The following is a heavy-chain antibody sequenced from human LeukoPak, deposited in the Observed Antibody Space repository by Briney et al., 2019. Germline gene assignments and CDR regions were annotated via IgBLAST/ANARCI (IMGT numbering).Heavy chain of an antibody. CDR2: ISGDGGST. CDR3: AKGKTFYGSGSYSDC. V-gene: IGHV3-43*02. CDR1: GFIFADYA. Sequence: GGSLRLSCVASGFIFADYAVHWVRQVPGKGLEWVSLISGDGGSTYYADSVKGRFAISRDNSENSLYLQMNSLRTEDTALYYCAKGKTFYGSGSYSDCWGQGTLVTVSS. J-gene: IGHJ4*02. D-gene: IGHD3-10*01.